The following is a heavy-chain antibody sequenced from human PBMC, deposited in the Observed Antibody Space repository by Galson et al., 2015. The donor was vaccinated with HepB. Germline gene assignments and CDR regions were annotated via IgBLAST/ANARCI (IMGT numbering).Heavy chain of an antibody. Sequence: SLRLSCAASGFTFSDYYMSWIRQAPGKGLEWVSYISSSGSNTYYADSVKGRFTMSRDNAKNSLYLQMNSLRAEDTAVYYCARDYGSGNYPDAFDIWGQGTMVTVSS. J-gene: IGHJ3*02. CDR2: ISSSGSNT. V-gene: IGHV3-11*01. CDR1: GFTFSDYY. D-gene: IGHD3-10*01. CDR3: ARDYGSGNYPDAFDI.